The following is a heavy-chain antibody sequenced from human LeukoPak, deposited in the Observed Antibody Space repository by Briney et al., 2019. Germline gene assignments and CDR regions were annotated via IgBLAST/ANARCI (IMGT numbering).Heavy chain of an antibody. CDR3: ARDSFGVDLGKTPHNP. Sequence: NTSETLSLTCAVYGGSFSGYYWSWIRQPPGKGLEWIGEINHSGSTNYNPSLKSRVTISVDTSKNQFSLKLSSVTAADTAVYYCARDSFGVDLGKTPHNPWGQGTLVTVSS. D-gene: IGHD3-3*01. J-gene: IGHJ5*02. CDR1: GGSFSGYY. V-gene: IGHV4-34*09. CDR2: INHSGST.